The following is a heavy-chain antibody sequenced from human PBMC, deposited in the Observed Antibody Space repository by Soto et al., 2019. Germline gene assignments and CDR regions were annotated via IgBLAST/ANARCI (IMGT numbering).Heavy chain of an antibody. Sequence: SVKVSCKASGGTFSSYAISWVRQAPGQGLEWMGGIIPIFGTANYAQKFQGRVTITADESTSTAYMELSSLRSEDTAVYYCARDPVEYCGGDCYSDYWGQGTLVTVSS. D-gene: IGHD2-21*02. J-gene: IGHJ4*02. CDR2: IIPIFGTA. CDR1: GGTFSSYA. V-gene: IGHV1-69*13. CDR3: ARDPVEYCGGDCYSDY.